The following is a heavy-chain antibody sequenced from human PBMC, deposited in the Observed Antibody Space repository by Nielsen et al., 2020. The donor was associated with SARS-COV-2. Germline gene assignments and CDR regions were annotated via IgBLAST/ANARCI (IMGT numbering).Heavy chain of an antibody. CDR3: VRDSSVVIWSGYPVD. V-gene: IGHV4-59*01. CDR2: IYYTGST. D-gene: IGHD3-3*01. J-gene: IGHJ4*02. CDR1: GGSISSYY. Sequence: SETLSLTCTVSGGSISSYYWTWIRQPPGKGLEWIGYIYYTGSTNYNPSLKSRVTISVDTSKNQFSLKLTSVTAADTAVYYCVRDSSVVIWSGYPVDWGQGTLVTVSS.